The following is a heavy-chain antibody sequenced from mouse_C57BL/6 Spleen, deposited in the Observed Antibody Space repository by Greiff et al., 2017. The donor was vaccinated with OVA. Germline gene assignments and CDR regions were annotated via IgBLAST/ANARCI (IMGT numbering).Heavy chain of an antibody. CDR3: ARDYYGSLMDY. Sequence: EVQLQESGPGLVKPSQSLSLTCSVTGYSITSGYYWNWIRKFPGNKLEWMGYISYDGSNNYNPSLKNRISITRDTSKNQLFLKLNSVTTEDTATYYCARDYYGSLMDYWGQGTSVTVSS. CDR2: ISYDGSN. V-gene: IGHV3-6*01. D-gene: IGHD1-1*01. CDR1: GYSITSGYY. J-gene: IGHJ4*01.